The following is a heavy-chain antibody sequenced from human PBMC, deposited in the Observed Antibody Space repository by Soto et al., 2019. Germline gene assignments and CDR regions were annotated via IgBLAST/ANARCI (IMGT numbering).Heavy chain of an antibody. J-gene: IGHJ6*02. CDR2: ISYDSDTI. Sequence: GSLILSCAVSGFTFGTYSMNWVRQASGKGLEWIAYISYDSDTIQYADSVKGRFTISRDNAKNSLYLQMNSLRDEDTAVYYCARLYYDYVWGQGTKVTVSS. D-gene: IGHD3-3*01. CDR3: ARLYYDYV. CDR1: GFTFGTYS. V-gene: IGHV3-48*02.